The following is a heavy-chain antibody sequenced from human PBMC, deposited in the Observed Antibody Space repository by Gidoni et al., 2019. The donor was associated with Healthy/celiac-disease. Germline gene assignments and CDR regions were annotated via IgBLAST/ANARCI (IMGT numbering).Heavy chain of an antibody. Sequence: EVQLVESGGGLVKPGGSLRLSCAASGFTFSSYSMNWVRQAPGKGLEWVSSISSSSRYIYYADSGKGRFTISRDNAKNSLYLQMNSLRAEDTAVYYCARISSSGYYVDYWGQGTLVTVSA. CDR3: ARISSSGYYVDY. CDR2: ISSSSRYI. V-gene: IGHV3-21*01. D-gene: IGHD3-22*01. J-gene: IGHJ4*02. CDR1: GFTFSSYS.